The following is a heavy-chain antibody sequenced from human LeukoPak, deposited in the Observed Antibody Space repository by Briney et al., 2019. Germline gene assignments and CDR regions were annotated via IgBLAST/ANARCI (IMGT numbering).Heavy chain of an antibody. CDR1: GFTFDDYA. D-gene: IGHD1-14*01. J-gene: IGHJ4*02. CDR3: VQKGQVQNNGKPD. V-gene: IGHV3-9*01. Sequence: PGRSLRLSCAASGFTFDDYAMHWVRQAPGKGLEWVSGISWNSGSIGYADSVKGRFTISRDNAKNSLYLQMNSLRAEDTAVYYCVQKGQVQNNGKPDWGQGTLVTVSS. CDR2: ISWNSGSI.